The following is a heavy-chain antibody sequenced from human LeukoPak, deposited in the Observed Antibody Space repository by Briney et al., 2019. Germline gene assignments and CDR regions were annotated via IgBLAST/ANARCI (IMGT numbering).Heavy chain of an antibody. CDR1: GYTFTSYY. Sequence: GASVKVSCKASGYTFTSYYMHWVRQAPGQGLEWMGIINPSGGSTSYAQKFQGRVTMTRDTSISTAYMELSRLRSDDTAVYYCAREGMVRGVPNWFDPWGQGTLVTVSS. D-gene: IGHD3-10*01. CDR3: AREGMVRGVPNWFDP. V-gene: IGHV1-46*01. J-gene: IGHJ5*02. CDR2: INPSGGST.